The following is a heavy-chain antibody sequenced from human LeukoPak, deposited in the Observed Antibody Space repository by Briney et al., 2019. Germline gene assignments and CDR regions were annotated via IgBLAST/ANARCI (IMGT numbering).Heavy chain of an antibody. V-gene: IGHV4-59*01. CDR2: IYYSGST. J-gene: IGHJ4*02. CDR3: ARSDYDSSGCQLFDY. Sequence: SETLSLTCTVPGGSISSYYWSWIRQPPGKGLEWIGYIYYSGSTNYNPSLKSRVTISVATSKNQFSLKLSSVTAADTAVYYCARSDYDSSGCQLFDYWGQGTLVTVSS. CDR1: GGSISSYY. D-gene: IGHD3-22*01.